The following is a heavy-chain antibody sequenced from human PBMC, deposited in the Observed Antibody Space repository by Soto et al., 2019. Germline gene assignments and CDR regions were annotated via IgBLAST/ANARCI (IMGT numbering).Heavy chain of an antibody. Sequence: SETLSLTCAVYGGSFSGYYWSWIRQPPGKGLEWIGEINHSGSTNYNPSLKGRVTISVDTSKNQFSLKLSSVTAADAAVYYCAGIVVVLSRAIGWFDPWGQGTLVTVSS. D-gene: IGHD2-15*01. CDR2: INHSGST. J-gene: IGHJ5*02. CDR3: AGIVVVLSRAIGWFDP. CDR1: GGSFSGYY. V-gene: IGHV4-34*01.